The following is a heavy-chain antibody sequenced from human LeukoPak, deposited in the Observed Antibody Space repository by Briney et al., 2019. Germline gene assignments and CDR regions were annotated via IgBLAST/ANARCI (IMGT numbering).Heavy chain of an antibody. CDR1: GYTFTSYG. CDR3: ARDEMYYYGSGSYYMDV. Sequence: ASVKVSCKASGYTFTSYGINWVRQAPGQGLEWMGWIRVYNGNTNYAQKLQGRVTMTTDTSTSTAYMELRSLRSDDTAVYYCARDEMYYYGSGSYYMDVWGKGTTVTVSS. CDR2: IRVYNGNT. D-gene: IGHD3-10*01. J-gene: IGHJ6*03. V-gene: IGHV1-18*01.